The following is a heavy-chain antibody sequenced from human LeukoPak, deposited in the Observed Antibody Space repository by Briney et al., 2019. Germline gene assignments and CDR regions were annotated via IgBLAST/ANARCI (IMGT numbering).Heavy chain of an antibody. J-gene: IGHJ4*02. CDR1: GFTFSSYS. V-gene: IGHV3-21*01. CDR2: ISSSSSYI. D-gene: IGHD3-22*01. Sequence: GGSLRLSCAASGFTFSSYSMNWVHQAPGKGLEWVSSISSSSSYIYYADSVKGRFTISRDNAKNSLYLQMNSLRAEDTAVYYCARERDYSSGYYVVDYWGQGTLVTVSS. CDR3: ARERDYSSGYYVVDY.